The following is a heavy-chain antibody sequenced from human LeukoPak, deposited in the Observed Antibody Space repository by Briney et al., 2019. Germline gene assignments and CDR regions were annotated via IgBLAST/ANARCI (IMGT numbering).Heavy chain of an antibody. V-gene: IGHV4-4*07. J-gene: IGHJ4*02. CDR2: IYTSGST. D-gene: IGHD3-10*01. CDR3: AREMEFGDYLDY. Sequence: YPSETLSLTCTVSGGSISSYYWSWIRQPAGKELELIGRIYTSGSTNYNPSLKSRVTMSVDTSKNQFSLKLSSVTAADTAVYYCAREMEFGDYLDYWGREPWSPSPQ. CDR1: GGSISSYY.